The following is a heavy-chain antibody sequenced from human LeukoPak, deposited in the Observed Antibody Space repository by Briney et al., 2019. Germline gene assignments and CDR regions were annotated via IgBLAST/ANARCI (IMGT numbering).Heavy chain of an antibody. J-gene: IGHJ6*03. Sequence: ASVKVSCKTSGGTSSNYAISWVRQAPGQGLEWMGAIIPMYGTGNYAQKFQGRVTISTDESTSTAYMELSSLRSEDTAVYYCARTLTTFPTSPYYYCMDVRGKGTTVTVSS. D-gene: IGHD4-11*01. CDR2: IIPMYGTG. V-gene: IGHV1-69*05. CDR1: GGTSSNYA. CDR3: ARTLTTFPTSPYYYCMDV.